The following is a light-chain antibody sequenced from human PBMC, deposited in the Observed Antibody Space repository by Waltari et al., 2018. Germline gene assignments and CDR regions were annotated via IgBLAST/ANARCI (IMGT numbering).Light chain of an antibody. CDR1: QSVSRW. J-gene: IGKJ1*01. Sequence: DIQMTPYPSTLSASVGERVTITCRASQSVSRWLAWYQQKPGKAPNLLIYEASRLDSGVPSRFSGSGSGTEFTLTISSLQPDDVATYYCHQYSGYSTFGQGTKVEI. CDR2: EAS. V-gene: IGKV1-5*03. CDR3: HQYSGYST.